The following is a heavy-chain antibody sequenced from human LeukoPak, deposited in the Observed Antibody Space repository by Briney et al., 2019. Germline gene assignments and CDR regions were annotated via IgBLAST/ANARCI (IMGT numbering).Heavy chain of an antibody. J-gene: IGHJ4*02. D-gene: IGHD3-9*01. Sequence: PSETLSLTCTVSGGSISSYYWSWIRQPPGKGLEWIGYIYYNGSTNYTPSLKSRVTISLDTSKNQFSLKLSSVTAADTAVYYCARHVWLQPFDYWGQGTLVTVSS. CDR1: GGSISSYY. CDR2: IYYNGST. CDR3: ARHVWLQPFDY. V-gene: IGHV4-59*08.